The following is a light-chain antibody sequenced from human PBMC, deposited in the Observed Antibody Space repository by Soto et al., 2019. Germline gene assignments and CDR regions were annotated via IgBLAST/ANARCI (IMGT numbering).Light chain of an antibody. V-gene: IGKV3-20*01. J-gene: IGKJ1*01. CDR1: QIVSSNY. CDR3: QQYGSSTWT. CDR2: GAS. Sequence: EIGLPQSPGTLSLSPGERATLSCRASQIVSSNYLAWYQQTPGEALRLLVYGASSRITGMPDRCSGSVSGTDFTLTITTLEPSDFAVYYCQQYGSSTWTFGQGTKVEI.